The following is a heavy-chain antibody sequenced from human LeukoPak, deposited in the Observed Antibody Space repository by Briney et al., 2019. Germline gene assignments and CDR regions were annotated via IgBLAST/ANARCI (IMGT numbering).Heavy chain of an antibody. CDR2: ISSSGTII. CDR3: AKGGELLLYGMDV. V-gene: IGHV3-11*01. D-gene: IGHD3-10*01. J-gene: IGHJ6*02. Sequence: GGSLRLSCAASGFTLSDHYMSWIRQAPGRGLEWLSYISSSGTIIYYADSAKGRFTISRDNAKNSLYLQMNSLRAEDTALYYCAKGGELLLYGMDVWGQGTTVTVSS. CDR1: GFTLSDHY.